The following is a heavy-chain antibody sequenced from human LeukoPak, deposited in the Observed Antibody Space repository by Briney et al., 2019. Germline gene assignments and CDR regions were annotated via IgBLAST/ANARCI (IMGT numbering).Heavy chain of an antibody. CDR1: GGTFNNYA. V-gene: IGHV1-69*04. D-gene: IGHD4-17*01. Sequence: SVKVSCKPSGGTFNNYAINWVRQAPGQGLDWMGRIIPILAVAHYAQKFQARVTITADKSTSTAYMELSSLRSEDTALYYCARSTTVTSAFDFWGQGTLVTVSS. CDR3: ARSTTVTSAFDF. J-gene: IGHJ4*02. CDR2: IIPILAVA.